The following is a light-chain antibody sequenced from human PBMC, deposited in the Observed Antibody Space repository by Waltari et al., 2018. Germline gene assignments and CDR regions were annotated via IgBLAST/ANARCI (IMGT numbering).Light chain of an antibody. CDR2: AAS. Sequence: DIQMAQSPSSLSPSVGDRVTITCRASQSISSYLTWYQQKPGKAPNLLIYAASSLQSGVPSRFSGSGSGTDFTLTISSLQREDFATYYCQQSYSAPVTFGGGTKVEIK. J-gene: IGKJ4*01. CDR1: QSISSY. CDR3: QQSYSAPVT. V-gene: IGKV1-39*01.